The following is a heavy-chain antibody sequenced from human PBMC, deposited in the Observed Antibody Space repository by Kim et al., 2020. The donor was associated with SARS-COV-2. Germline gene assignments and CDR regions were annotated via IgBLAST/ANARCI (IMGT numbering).Heavy chain of an antibody. J-gene: IGHJ6*02. D-gene: IGHD3-3*01. CDR3: ARHRGPIFGVVIPSYYGMDV. Sequence: GESLKISCKGSGYSFTSYWISWVRQMPGKGLEWMGRIDPSDSYTNYSPSFQGHVTISADKSISTAYLQWSSLKASDTAMYYCARHRGPIFGVVIPSYYGMDVWGQGTTVTVSS. CDR2: IDPSDSYT. V-gene: IGHV5-10-1*01. CDR1: GYSFTSYW.